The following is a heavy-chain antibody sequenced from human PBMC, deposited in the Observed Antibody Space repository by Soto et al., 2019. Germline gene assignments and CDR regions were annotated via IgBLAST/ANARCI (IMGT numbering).Heavy chain of an antibody. Sequence: EVQLLESGGGLVQPGGSLRLSCAASGFTFGSYAMNWLRQAPGRGLECVSFISGSGRTTYYADSVKGRFTVSRVNSKNTLYLQMNSLRAEDTALYYCAKFRGASYSYYSMDVWGKGTTVTVSS. CDR2: ISGSGRTT. J-gene: IGHJ6*03. V-gene: IGHV3-23*01. CDR1: GFTFGSYA. CDR3: AKFRGASYSYYSMDV. D-gene: IGHD3-16*01.